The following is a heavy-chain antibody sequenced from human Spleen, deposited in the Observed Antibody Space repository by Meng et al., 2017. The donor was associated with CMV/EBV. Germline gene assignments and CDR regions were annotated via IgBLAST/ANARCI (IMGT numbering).Heavy chain of an antibody. Sequence: GGSLRLSCAASGFTFSSYWMHWVRQAPGKGLVWVSRINSDGSSTSDADSLKGRFTISRDNAKNTLYLQMNSLRAEDTAVYYCAREGTYYYGSGSYRKPQTYGMDVWGQGTTVTVSS. V-gene: IGHV3-74*01. CDR3: AREGTYYYGSGSYRKPQTYGMDV. CDR2: INSDGSST. CDR1: GFTFSSYW. J-gene: IGHJ6*02. D-gene: IGHD3-10*01.